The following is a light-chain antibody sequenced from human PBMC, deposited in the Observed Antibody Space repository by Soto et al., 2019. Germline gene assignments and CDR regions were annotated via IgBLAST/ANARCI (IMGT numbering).Light chain of an antibody. Sequence: DIVMTQSPATLSVSPGERVTLSCRASQSVSSRLAWYHQKPGQSPRLLIYGASTRATGIPARFSGSGSGTEFTLTISSLQSEDFGLYYCHQYNNFWTFGQGTKVDI. CDR1: QSVSSR. CDR3: HQYNNFWT. J-gene: IGKJ1*01. V-gene: IGKV3-15*01. CDR2: GAS.